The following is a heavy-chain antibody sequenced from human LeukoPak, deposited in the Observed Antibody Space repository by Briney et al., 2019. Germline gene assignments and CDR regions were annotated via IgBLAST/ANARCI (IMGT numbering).Heavy chain of an antibody. CDR2: IYYSGST. V-gene: IGHV4-59*08. Sequence: SETLSLTCTVSGGSISSYYWSWIRQPPGKGLEWIGYIYYSGSTNYNPSLKSRVTISVDPSKNQFSLKLSSVTAADTAVYYCARPRWDDYGDLCFDYWGQGTLVTVSS. J-gene: IGHJ4*02. D-gene: IGHD4-17*01. CDR1: GGSISSYY. CDR3: ARPRWDDYGDLCFDY.